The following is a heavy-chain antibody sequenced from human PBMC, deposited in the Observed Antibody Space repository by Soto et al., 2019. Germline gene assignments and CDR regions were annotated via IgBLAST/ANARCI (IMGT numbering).Heavy chain of an antibody. CDR3: ARGALGYCSSTSCYAAEGYYYYYYMDV. V-gene: IGHV4-59*01. J-gene: IGHJ6*03. CDR1: GGSISSYY. Sequence: SETLSLTCTVSGGSISSYYWSWIRQPPGEGLEWIGYIYYSGSTNYNPSLKSRVTISVDTSKNQFSPKLSSVTAADTAVYYCARGALGYCSSTSCYAAEGYYYYYYMDVWGKGTTVTVSS. D-gene: IGHD2-2*01. CDR2: IYYSGST.